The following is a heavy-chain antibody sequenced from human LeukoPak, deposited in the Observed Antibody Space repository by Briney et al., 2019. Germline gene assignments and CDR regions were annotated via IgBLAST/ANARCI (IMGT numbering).Heavy chain of an antibody. CDR3: ARVVQGAFDI. D-gene: IGHD6-6*01. V-gene: IGHV1-18*01. J-gene: IGHJ3*02. CDR2: ISSYNVNT. Sequence: ASVNVSCKASGYTFTSYGISGVRQAPGQGLEWMGWISSYNVNTNYAQKLQGRVTMTTDTSTSTAYMELRSLRSDDTAVYYCARVVQGAFDIWGQGTMVTVSS. CDR1: GYTFTSYG.